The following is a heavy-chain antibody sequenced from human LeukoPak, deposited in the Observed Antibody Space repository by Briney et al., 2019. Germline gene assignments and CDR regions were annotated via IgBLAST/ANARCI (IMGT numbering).Heavy chain of an antibody. CDR2: INPNNGNT. CDR3: ARESGVFTWRDFYFDY. J-gene: IGHJ4*02. CDR1: GYTFTSYG. V-gene: IGHV1-18*01. D-gene: IGHD7-27*01. Sequence: ASVKVSCKASGYTFTSYGISWVRQAPGQGLEWMGWINPNNGNTNFTQMFQGRVTLTTDRSTNTAYMELRSLRSDDTAVYYCARESGVFTWRDFYFDYWGQGALVTVSS.